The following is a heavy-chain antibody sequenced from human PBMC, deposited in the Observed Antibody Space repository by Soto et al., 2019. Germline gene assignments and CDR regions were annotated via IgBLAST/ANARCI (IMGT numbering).Heavy chain of an antibody. Sequence: QVQPVESGGGVVQPGRSLRLSCAASGFTFSSYGMHWVRQAPGKRLEWVAVIWFDGSNKFYADSVKGRFTISRDNSKNTVSLQMNSLRDEDSAAYYCATTGPYWGQGTLVTVSS. CDR3: ATTGPY. CDR2: IWFDGSNK. CDR1: GFTFSSYG. V-gene: IGHV3-33*01. J-gene: IGHJ4*02.